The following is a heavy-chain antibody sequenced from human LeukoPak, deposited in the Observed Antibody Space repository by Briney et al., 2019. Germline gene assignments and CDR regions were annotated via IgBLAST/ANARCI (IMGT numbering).Heavy chain of an antibody. J-gene: IGHJ2*01. CDR3: ARVRRSKWFGESKGFLPYWYFDL. CDR1: GGSISSYY. CDR2: IYYSGST. D-gene: IGHD3-10*01. V-gene: IGHV4-59*01. Sequence: SETLSLTCTVSGGSISSYYWSWIRQPPGKGLEWIGYIYYSGSTNYNPSLKSRVTISVDTSKNQFSLKLSSVTAADTAVYYCARVRRSKWFGESKGFLPYWYFDLWGRGTLVTVSS.